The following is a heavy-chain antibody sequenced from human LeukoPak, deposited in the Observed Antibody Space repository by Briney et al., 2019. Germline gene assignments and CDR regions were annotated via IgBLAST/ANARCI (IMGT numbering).Heavy chain of an antibody. CDR2: ISGSGDST. V-gene: IGHV3-23*01. CDR1: GFAFSSYA. J-gene: IGHJ4*02. D-gene: IGHD5-18*01. CDR3: AKQRGYGYGYSDY. Sequence: GGSLRLSCAASGFAFSSYAMSWVRQAPGKGLEWVSAISGSGDSTYYADSVKGRFTISRDNSKNTLYLQMDSLRAEDTAVYYCAKQRGYGYGYSDYWGQGTLVTVSS.